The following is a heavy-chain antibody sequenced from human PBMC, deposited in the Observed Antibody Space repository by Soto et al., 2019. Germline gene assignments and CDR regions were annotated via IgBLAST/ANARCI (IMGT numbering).Heavy chain of an antibody. CDR3: ARESSMYDFWSGYEPKDPETAANPRRYYYYYMDV. V-gene: IGHV4-31*03. CDR2: IYYSGST. D-gene: IGHD3-3*01. CDR1: GGSISSGGYY. J-gene: IGHJ6*03. Sequence: SETLSLTCTVSGGSISSGGYYWSWIRQHPGKGLEWIGYIYYSGSTYYNPSLKSRVTISVDTSKNQFSLKLSSVTAADTAVYYCARESSMYDFWSGYEPKDPETAANPRRYYYYYMDVWGKGTTVTVSS.